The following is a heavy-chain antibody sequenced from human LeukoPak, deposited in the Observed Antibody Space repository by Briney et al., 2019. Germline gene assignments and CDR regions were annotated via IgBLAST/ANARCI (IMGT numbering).Heavy chain of an antibody. CDR3: ARDEAYYYGSGSYWYGMDV. J-gene: IGHJ6*04. CDR1: GGTFSSYA. D-gene: IGHD3-10*01. V-gene: IGHV1-69*01. CDR2: IIPIFGTA. Sequence: SVKVSCKASGGTFSSYAISWVRQAPGQGLERMGGIIPIFGTANYAQKFQGRVTITADESTSTAYMELSSLRSEDTAVYYCARDEAYYYGSGSYWYGMDVWGKGTTVTVPS.